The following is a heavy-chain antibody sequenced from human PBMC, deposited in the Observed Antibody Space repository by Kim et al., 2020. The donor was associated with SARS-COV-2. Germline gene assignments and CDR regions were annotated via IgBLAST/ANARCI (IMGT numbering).Heavy chain of an antibody. V-gene: IGHV5-10-1*01. CDR3: AVDTAMGPFDY. D-gene: IGHD5-18*01. J-gene: IGHJ4*02. Sequence: TYSPSFQGHVTISADKSISTAYLQWSSLKASDTAMYYCAVDTAMGPFDYWGQGTLVTVSS.